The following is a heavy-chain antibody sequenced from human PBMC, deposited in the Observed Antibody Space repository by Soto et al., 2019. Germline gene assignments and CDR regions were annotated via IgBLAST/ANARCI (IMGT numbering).Heavy chain of an antibody. CDR2: ISPYNGNT. J-gene: IGHJ4*02. CDR3: ARDRIADAGAWYN. Sequence: AASKISCNASGYTCSSYGSSWVLQDPGKGLEWMGRISPYNGNTKYDQKFQGKVTMTADKSTSTAYMEWRSLRSDDTAVYYCARDRIADAGAWYNWGQGTLVTVSS. CDR1: GYTCSSYG. V-gene: IGHV1-18*04. D-gene: IGHD6-13*01.